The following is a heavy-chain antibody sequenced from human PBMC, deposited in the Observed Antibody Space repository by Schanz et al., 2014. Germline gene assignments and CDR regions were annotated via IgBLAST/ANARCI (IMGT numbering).Heavy chain of an antibody. CDR2: IGGSGDST. Sequence: EVHLLESGGGLVQPGGSLRLSCAASGFTFSNHALSWVRQAPGKGLKWVSGIGGSGDSTHYADSVKGRFIISRDNSKNTLYLQVNSLRAEDTAVYYCAKHVRSLTGNDYWGQGTLVTVSS. D-gene: IGHD3-9*01. J-gene: IGHJ4*02. CDR3: AKHVRSLTGNDY. CDR1: GFTFSNHA. V-gene: IGHV3-23*01.